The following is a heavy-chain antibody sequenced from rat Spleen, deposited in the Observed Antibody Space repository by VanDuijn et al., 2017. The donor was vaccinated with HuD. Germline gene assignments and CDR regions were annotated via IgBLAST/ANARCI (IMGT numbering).Heavy chain of an antibody. Sequence: EVQLVESGGGLVQPGRSMKLSCAASGLSFSNYDMAWVRQAPTKGLEWVASISYDGTATYYPDSVKGRFTISRDIAKSTLYLQMNSLRSEDTATYYCTRGTYYRHWGQGVMVTVSS. CDR2: ISYDGTAT. CDR3: TRGTYYRH. V-gene: IGHV5-22*01. CDR1: GLSFSNYD. J-gene: IGHJ2*01. D-gene: IGHD1-12*01.